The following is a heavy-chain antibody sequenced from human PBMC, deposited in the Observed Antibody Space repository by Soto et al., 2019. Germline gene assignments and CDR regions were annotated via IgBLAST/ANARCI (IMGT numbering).Heavy chain of an antibody. CDR1: GFSFSSYG. CDR2: IWYDGSKR. D-gene: IGHD3-3*02. V-gene: IGHV3-33*01. J-gene: IGHJ4*02. CDR3: ARSICLSIDY. Sequence: QVQLVESGGGVVQPGRSLRLSCAASGFSFSSYGMHWVRQAPGKGLEWVAVIWYDGSKRYYEDSVTGRFTISRDNSNNALSLQMNRLRVEDTAVYFCARSICLSIDYWGRGTLVTVSS.